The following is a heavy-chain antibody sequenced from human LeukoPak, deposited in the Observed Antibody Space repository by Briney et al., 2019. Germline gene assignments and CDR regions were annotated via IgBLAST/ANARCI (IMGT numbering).Heavy chain of an antibody. V-gene: IGHV3-21*01. D-gene: IGHD3-10*01. J-gene: IGHJ4*02. Sequence: PGGSLRLSCAASGFTFNSFSMNWVRQAPGKGLEWVSSISSSSYYIYYGDSVEGRFTISRDNAKNSLYLQMNTLRAEDTAVYYCARSYASGIFYRWDFDYWGQGTLVTVSS. CDR1: GFTFNSFS. CDR3: ARSYASGIFYRWDFDY. CDR2: ISSSSYYI.